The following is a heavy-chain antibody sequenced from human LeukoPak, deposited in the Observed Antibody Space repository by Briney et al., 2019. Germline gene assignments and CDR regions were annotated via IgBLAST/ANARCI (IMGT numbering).Heavy chain of an antibody. CDR1: GFTFSSYA. D-gene: IGHD5-18*01. CDR3: AKDDRIQTRRYSYNY. CDR2: ISCSGGST. Sequence: AGSLRLSCAASGFTFSSYAMSWVRQAPGKGLEWVSVISCSGGSTSYADSVKGRFTISIDKSKNTLYLKVNSLRAEDTAVYYCAKDDRIQTRRYSYNYWGKGTLVTVSS. J-gene: IGHJ4*02. V-gene: IGHV3-23*01.